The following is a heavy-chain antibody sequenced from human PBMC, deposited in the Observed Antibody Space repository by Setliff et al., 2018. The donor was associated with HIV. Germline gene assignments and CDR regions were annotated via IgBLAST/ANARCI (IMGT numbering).Heavy chain of an antibody. CDR1: GGTFSSYS. D-gene: IGHD3-10*01. CDR3: ARVRGVITDTHAAGTHSATHDFDY. J-gene: IGHJ4*02. V-gene: IGHV1-24*01. CDR2: LDPEDGET. Sequence: ASVKVSCKASGGTFSSYSISWVRQAPGQGLEWMGGLDPEDGETIYAQKFQGRVTMTEDTSADTASMELSSLRSEYTAVYYCARVRGVITDTHAAGTHSATHDFDYWGQGTLVTVSS.